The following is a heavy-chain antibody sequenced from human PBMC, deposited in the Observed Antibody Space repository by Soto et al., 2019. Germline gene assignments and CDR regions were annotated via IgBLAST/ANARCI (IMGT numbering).Heavy chain of an antibody. CDR2: ISYDGSNK. V-gene: IGHV3-30*18. CDR1: GFTFSSYG. J-gene: IGHJ6*02. Sequence: QVQLVESGGGVVQPGRSLRLSCAASGFTFSSYGMHWVRQAPGKGLEWVAVISYDGSNKYYADSVKGRFTISRDNSKXXLXLQMNSLRAEDTAVYYCAKSFGVRGVLYYYYYGMDVWGQGTTVTVSS. D-gene: IGHD3-10*01. CDR3: AKSFGVRGVLYYYYYGMDV.